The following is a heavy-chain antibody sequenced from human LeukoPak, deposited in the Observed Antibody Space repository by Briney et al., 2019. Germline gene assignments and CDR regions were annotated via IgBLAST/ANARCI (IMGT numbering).Heavy chain of an antibody. D-gene: IGHD4-17*01. V-gene: IGHV4-59*08. CDR2: IYYSGST. J-gene: IGHJ5*02. CDR1: GGSISSYY. Sequence: PSETLSLTCTVSGGSISSYYWSWIRQTPGKGLEWIGDIYYSGSTNYNPSLKSRVTISVVTSKNQFSLKLRSVTAADTAVYYCARRDVYGEYDRNWFDPWGQGTLVTVSS. CDR3: ARRDVYGEYDRNWFDP.